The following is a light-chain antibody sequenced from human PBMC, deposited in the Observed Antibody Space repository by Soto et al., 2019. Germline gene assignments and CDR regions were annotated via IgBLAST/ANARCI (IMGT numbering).Light chain of an antibody. J-gene: IGKJ3*01. CDR3: QQYGSF. CDR2: GAS. Sequence: EIVLTQSPGTLSLSPGERATLSCRASQSVSSSYLAWYQQKPGQAPRLLIYGASSRATGIPDRFSGSGSGTDFTLTISRLEPEDFAVYYCQQYGSFFGPGHKVDIK. CDR1: QSVSSSY. V-gene: IGKV3-20*01.